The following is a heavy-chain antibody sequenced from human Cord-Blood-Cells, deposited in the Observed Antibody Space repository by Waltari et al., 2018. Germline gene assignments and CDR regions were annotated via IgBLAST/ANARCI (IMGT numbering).Heavy chain of an antibody. CDR2: LEPEEGEK. V-gene: IGHV1-24*01. CDR1: GYTLTELS. Sequence: QVQLVQSGAEVKKPGASVKVSCKVSGYTLTELSMHWVRQAPGKGLEWMGSLEPEEGEKIYAQKFQGRVTMTEDTSTDTAYMELSSLRSEDTAVYYCATAYDSSGYYYIRDAFDIWGQGTMVTVSS. J-gene: IGHJ3*02. CDR3: ATAYDSSGYYYIRDAFDI. D-gene: IGHD3-22*01.